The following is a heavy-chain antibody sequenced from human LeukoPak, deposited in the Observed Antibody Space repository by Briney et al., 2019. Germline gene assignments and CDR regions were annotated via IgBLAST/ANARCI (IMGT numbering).Heavy chain of an antibody. J-gene: IGHJ4*02. V-gene: IGHV1-2*02. CDR1: GYTFTGYY. CDR2: INPNSGGT. CDR3: ARVPPHPHLRFLEWLPRYGLGY. Sequence: ASVKVSCKASGYTFTGYYMHWVRQAPGQGLEWMGWINPNSGGTNYAQKFQGRVTMTRDTSISTAYMELSRLRSDDTAVYYCARVPPHPHLRFLEWLPRYGLGYWGQGTLVTVSS. D-gene: IGHD3-3*01.